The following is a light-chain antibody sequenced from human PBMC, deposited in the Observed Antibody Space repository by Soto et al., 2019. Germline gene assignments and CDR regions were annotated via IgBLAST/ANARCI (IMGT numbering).Light chain of an antibody. V-gene: IGKV3-11*01. CDR1: QSVSSY. CDR2: DAS. Sequence: EIVLTQSPATLSLSPGERATLSCRASQSVSSYLAWYQHNPGQAPRLLIYDASNRATGIPARFSGSGSGTDFTLTISSLEPEDFAVYYCQQRSNWAFTFGPGTKVDIK. CDR3: QQRSNWAFT. J-gene: IGKJ3*01.